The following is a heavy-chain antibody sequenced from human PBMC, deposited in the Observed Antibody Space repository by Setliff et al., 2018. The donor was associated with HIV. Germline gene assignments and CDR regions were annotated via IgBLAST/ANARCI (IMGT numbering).Heavy chain of an antibody. CDR3: ARQLSNSLNY. J-gene: IGHJ4*02. D-gene: IGHD1-1*01. CDR2: ISPHSGGT. V-gene: IGHV1-2*02. Sequence: ASVKVSCKASGYSFTDYFIHWVRQAPGRGLEWMGWISPHSGGTRTTRTFRGRVTMTTDTSINTAYMELSGVRSDDTAVYFCARQLSNSLNYWGQGTLVTVSS. CDR1: GYSFTDYF.